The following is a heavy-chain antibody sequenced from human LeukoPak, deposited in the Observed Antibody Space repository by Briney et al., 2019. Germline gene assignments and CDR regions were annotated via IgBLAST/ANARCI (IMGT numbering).Heavy chain of an antibody. V-gene: IGHV4-59*01. J-gene: IGHJ4*02. CDR2: MQTTGNS. D-gene: IGHD5-18*01. Sequence: SETLSLTRSVSGDSTSTYLWNWIRKPPGKGLEWIAYMQTTGNSKYTPSLKIRATMSVDTSKNQVVLNLSSVTAADTAVYYCARDKRHSYGRYFAHWGQGMLVTVSS. CDR1: GDSTSTYL. CDR3: ARDKRHSYGRYFAH.